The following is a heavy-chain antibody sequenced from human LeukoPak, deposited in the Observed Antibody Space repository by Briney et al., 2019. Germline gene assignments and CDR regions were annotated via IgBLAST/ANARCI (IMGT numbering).Heavy chain of an antibody. Sequence: GGSLRLSCAASGFTLSSYWMHWVRQAPGKGLVRVSGINSDGGSTRYADSVKGRFIITRDNAKNMLYLQMNSLRAEDTAVYYCASMNGHAFDIWGQGTRVTVSS. CDR1: GFTLSSYW. J-gene: IGHJ3*02. CDR2: INSDGGST. V-gene: IGHV3-74*01. CDR3: ASMNGHAFDI. D-gene: IGHD2-8*01.